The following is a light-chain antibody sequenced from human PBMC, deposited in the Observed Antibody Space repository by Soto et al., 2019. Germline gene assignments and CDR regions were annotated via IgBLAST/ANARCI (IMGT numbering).Light chain of an antibody. CDR2: EVD. CDR1: SSDVGSYNL. J-gene: IGLJ2*01. Sequence: QSALTQPASVSGSPGQSITISCTGTSSDVGSYNLVSWYQQHPGKAPKLMICEVDKRPSGVSNRFSGSKSGNTASLTISGLQAEDEGDYYCCSYAGSSTQVFGGGTKLTVL. CDR3: CSYAGSSTQV. V-gene: IGLV2-23*02.